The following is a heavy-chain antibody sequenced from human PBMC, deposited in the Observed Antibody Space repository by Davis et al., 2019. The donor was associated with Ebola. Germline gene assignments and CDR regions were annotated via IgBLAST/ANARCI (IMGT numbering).Heavy chain of an antibody. D-gene: IGHD1-26*01. CDR3: ARDHMGSLDN. Sequence: MPSETLSPTCTVPGGSISGYQWAWIRQPPGKGLDYVGHIFNSGTASYNSALKSRVTISLDKSSNQFSLKLNSVTAADTAIYFCARDHMGSLDNWGQGTLVTVSS. V-gene: IGHV4-59*01. J-gene: IGHJ4*02. CDR1: GGSISGYQ. CDR2: IFNSGTA.